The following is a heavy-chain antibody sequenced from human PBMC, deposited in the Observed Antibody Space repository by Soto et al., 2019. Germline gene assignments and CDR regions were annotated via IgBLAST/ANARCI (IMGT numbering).Heavy chain of an antibody. Sequence: EVQLVESGGGLVQPGGSLRLSCAASGFTFSDHHMDWVRQAPGKGLEWVGRARNKAHIYTTAYAASVKGRFTISRDDSKNSLSLQMNSLKTEDTSVYYCARLMGRSFDLLGQGTLVTVSS. J-gene: IGHJ4*02. D-gene: IGHD2-8*01. CDR2: ARNKAHIYTT. CDR1: GFTFSDHH. CDR3: ARLMGRSFDL. V-gene: IGHV3-72*01.